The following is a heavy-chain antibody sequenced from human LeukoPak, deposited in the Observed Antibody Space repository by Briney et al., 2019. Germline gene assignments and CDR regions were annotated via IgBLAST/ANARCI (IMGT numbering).Heavy chain of an antibody. CDR1: GFTFGTYW. D-gene: IGHD2-2*01. CDR3: ARGGYCTSTICYFLNAFDI. J-gene: IGHJ3*02. CDR2: INPDGNTI. V-gene: IGHV3-74*03. Sequence: GGSLSLSCAASGFTFGTYWMHWVRQGPGKGLVWVSRINPDGNTITYADSVKGRFTISRDNAKNSLYLQMNSLRAEDTAVYYCARGGYCTSTICYFLNAFDIWGQGTVVTVSS.